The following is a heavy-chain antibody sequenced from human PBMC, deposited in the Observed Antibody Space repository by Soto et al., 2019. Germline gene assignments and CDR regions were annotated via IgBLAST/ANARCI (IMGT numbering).Heavy chain of an antibody. D-gene: IGHD4-4*01. CDR1: GFTFNSYG. J-gene: IGHJ5*02. Sequence: GGSLRLSCAASGFTFNSYGMHWVRQAPGKGLEWVAVIWYYGSNKYYADSVKGRFTISRDNSKNTLYLQMNSLRAEDTAVYYCARDVMTTVTGWFDPWGQGTLVTVSS. CDR3: ARDVMTTVTGWFDP. V-gene: IGHV3-33*01. CDR2: IWYYGSNK.